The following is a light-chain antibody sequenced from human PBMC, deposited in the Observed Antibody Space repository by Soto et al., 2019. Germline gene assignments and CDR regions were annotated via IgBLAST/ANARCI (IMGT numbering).Light chain of an antibody. J-gene: IGKJ3*01. V-gene: IGKV3-20*01. CDR3: QQYGSSTFT. CDR1: QSVSSSY. Sequence: EIVLTQSPGTLSLSPGERATLSCRASQSVSSSYLAWYQQKPGHAPRLLIYGASSRATGIPDRFSGSGSGTDFTLTISRLEPEDFAVYYCQQYGSSTFTFGPGTKVDIK. CDR2: GAS.